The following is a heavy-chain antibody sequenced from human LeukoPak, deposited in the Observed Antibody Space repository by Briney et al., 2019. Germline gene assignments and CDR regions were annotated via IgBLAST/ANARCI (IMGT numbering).Heavy chain of an antibody. Sequence: GGSLRLSCAGSGFTFYDYGMRWVRQAPGKGLEGGSGINWNGGSTGYADSVKGRFTISRDNAKNSLYLQMNSLRAEDPALYYCARAGLYNWNYEGTAYFDYWGQGTLVTVSS. CDR3: ARAGLYNWNYEGTAYFDY. V-gene: IGHV3-20*04. D-gene: IGHD1-7*01. CDR1: GFTFYDYG. CDR2: INWNGGST. J-gene: IGHJ4*02.